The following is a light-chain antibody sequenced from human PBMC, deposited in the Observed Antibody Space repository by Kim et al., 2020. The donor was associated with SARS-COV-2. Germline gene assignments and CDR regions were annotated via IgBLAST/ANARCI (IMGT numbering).Light chain of an antibody. CDR3: QQSYGART. CDR1: QTINNY. V-gene: IGKV1-39*01. CDR2: TAS. Sequence: SASVGDRVSITCRASQTINNYLNWYQQKPGKAPKRLIYTASNLESGVPSRFSGSGSGTLFTLTISSLQLEDFATYYCQQSYGARTFGQGTKVDIK. J-gene: IGKJ1*01.